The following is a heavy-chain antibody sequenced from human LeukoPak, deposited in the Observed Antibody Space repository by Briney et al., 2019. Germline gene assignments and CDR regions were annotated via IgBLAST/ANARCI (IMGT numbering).Heavy chain of an antibody. V-gene: IGHV3-66*01. Sequence: GGSLRLSCAASGFTVSSNYMSWVRQAPGKGLEWVSVIYSGGSTYYADSVKGRFTISRDSSKNTLYLQMNSLRAEDTAVYYCARWELPNDAFDIWGQGTMVTVSS. CDR3: ARWELPNDAFDI. D-gene: IGHD1-26*01. CDR1: GFTVSSNY. CDR2: IYSGGST. J-gene: IGHJ3*02.